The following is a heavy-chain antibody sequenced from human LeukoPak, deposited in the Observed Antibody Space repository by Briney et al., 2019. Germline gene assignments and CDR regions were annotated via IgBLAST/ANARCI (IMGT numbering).Heavy chain of an antibody. D-gene: IGHD4-17*01. CDR2: ISSSSSTI. V-gene: IGHV3-48*04. CDR3: ARDLVTTSGGY. CDR1: GFTFSSYS. Sequence: GGSLRFSCAASGFTFSSYSMNWVRQAPGKGLEWVSYISSSSSTIYYADSVKGRFTISRDNAKNSLYLQMNSLRAEDTAVYYCARDLVTTSGGYWGQGTLVTVSS. J-gene: IGHJ4*02.